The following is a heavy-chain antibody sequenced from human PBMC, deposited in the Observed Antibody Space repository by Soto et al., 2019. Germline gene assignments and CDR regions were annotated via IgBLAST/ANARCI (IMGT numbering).Heavy chain of an antibody. J-gene: IGHJ6*02. CDR2: IRAYNGNT. Sequence: GASVKVSCKASGYTFTSYGISWVRQAPGQGLEWMGWIRAYNGNTNYAQKLQGRFTMTTDTSTSTAYMELRSLRSDDTAVYYCARDFDGGLLAIYYYYYGMDVWGQGTTVTVSS. CDR1: GYTFTSYG. D-gene: IGHD3-16*01. V-gene: IGHV1-18*01. CDR3: ARDFDGGLLAIYYYYYGMDV.